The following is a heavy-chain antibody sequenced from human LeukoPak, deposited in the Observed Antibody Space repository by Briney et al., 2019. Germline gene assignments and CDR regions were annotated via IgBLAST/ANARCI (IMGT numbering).Heavy chain of an antibody. J-gene: IGHJ4*02. Sequence: ASVKVSCKASGYTFTSYGISWVRQAPGQGLEWMGWMSDYNGNTNYAQKLQGRVTMTTDTSTSTAYMELRSLRSDDTAVYYCARGSEGATVTTPYDYWGQGTLVTVSS. D-gene: IGHD4-17*01. CDR2: MSDYNGNT. CDR1: GYTFTSYG. V-gene: IGHV1-18*01. CDR3: ARGSEGATVTTPYDY.